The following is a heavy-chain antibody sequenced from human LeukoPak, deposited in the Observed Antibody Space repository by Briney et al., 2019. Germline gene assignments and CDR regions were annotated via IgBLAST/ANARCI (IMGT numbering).Heavy chain of an antibody. Sequence: GGSLRLSCAASGFSFSTYAMSWVRQAPGQGLEWVSAISGSGKTYYPDSVKGRFTISRDNSKNTLFLQMNGLRAEDTAVYYCAKERDAKGYFDYWGQGTLVTVPS. CDR2: ISGSGKT. CDR3: AKERDAKGYFDY. V-gene: IGHV3-23*01. CDR1: GFSFSTYA. J-gene: IGHJ4*02.